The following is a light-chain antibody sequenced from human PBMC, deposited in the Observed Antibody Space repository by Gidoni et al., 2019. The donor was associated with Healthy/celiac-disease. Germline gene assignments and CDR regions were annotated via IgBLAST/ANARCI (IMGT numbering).Light chain of an antibody. V-gene: IGKV3-20*01. CDR1: QSVSSSY. CDR3: QQYGGT. CDR2: SAS. Sequence: DIVLTPSPGPLSLAPRERATLACRASQSVSSSYLAWYQQKPGQAPRLLIYSASTRATGIPDRCSGRGYGTDFTLTISRLEPEDFAVYYCQQYGGTFGQGTKVEIK. J-gene: IGKJ1*01.